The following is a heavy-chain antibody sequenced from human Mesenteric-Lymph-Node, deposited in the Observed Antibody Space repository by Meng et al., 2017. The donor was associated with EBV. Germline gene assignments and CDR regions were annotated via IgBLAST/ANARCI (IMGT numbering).Heavy chain of an antibody. D-gene: IGHD2-21*02. Sequence: HLQESGPGRVRPSETLSPTCTVSGASISNTIYYWGWIRQPPGKGLEWIGTMFYSGSTYYNSSLKSRLTMSVDTSKNHFSLKVRSVTAADTAVYYCARGDLGETYFDYWGQGTLVTVSS. CDR1: GASISNTIYY. V-gene: IGHV4-39*07. CDR3: ARGDLGETYFDY. CDR2: MFYSGST. J-gene: IGHJ4*02.